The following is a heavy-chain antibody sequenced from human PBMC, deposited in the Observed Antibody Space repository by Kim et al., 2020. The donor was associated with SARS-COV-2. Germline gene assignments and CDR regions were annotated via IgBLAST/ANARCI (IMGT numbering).Heavy chain of an antibody. Sequence: SYAQKHQGRVTVTTDTTTSTAYMELRSLRSDDTAVYYCARDQYDMADFDYWGQGTLVTVSS. CDR3: ARDQYDMADFDY. V-gene: IGHV1-18*01. J-gene: IGHJ4*02. D-gene: IGHD3-9*01.